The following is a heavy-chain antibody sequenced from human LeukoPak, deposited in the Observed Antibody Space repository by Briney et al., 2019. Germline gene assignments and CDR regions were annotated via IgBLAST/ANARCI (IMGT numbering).Heavy chain of an antibody. D-gene: IGHD3-9*01. CDR2: IYYSGST. J-gene: IGHJ4*02. CDR1: GGSISSHY. Sequence: SETLSLTCTVSGGSISSHYWSWIRQPPGKGLKWIGYIYYSGSTNYNPSLKSRVTISVDTSKNQFSLKLSSVTAADTAVYYCARGYDILTGYLDYWGQGTLVTVSS. CDR3: ARGYDILTGYLDY. V-gene: IGHV4-59*11.